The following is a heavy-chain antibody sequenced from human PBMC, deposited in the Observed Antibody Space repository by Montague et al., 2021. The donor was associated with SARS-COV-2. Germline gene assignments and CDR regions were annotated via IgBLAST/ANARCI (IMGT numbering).Heavy chain of an antibody. J-gene: IGHJ6*02. CDR1: GFAVNSNY. CDR3: ARRLEERLPYYYYGLDV. V-gene: IGHV3-66*01. D-gene: IGHD1/OR15-1a*01. Sequence: SLRLSCAATGFAVNSNYMTWVRQAPGKGLEWVSVIYSGGTTYYANSVKXRFTISRDSSENTVHLQMNSLRVDDTAVYYCARRLEERLPYYYYGLDVWGQGTTVTVS. CDR2: IYSGGTT.